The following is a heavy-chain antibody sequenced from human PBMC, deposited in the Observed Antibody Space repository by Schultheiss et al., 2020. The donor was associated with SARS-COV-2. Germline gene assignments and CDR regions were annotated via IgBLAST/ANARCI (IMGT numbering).Heavy chain of an antibody. Sequence: SETPSLTCTVSGGSISSYYWSWIRQPPGKGLEWIGYIYYSGSTNYNPSLKSRVTISVDTSKNQFSLKLSSVTAADTAVYYCARDLGSGSYAGGFDPWGQGTLVTVSS. CDR2: IYYSGST. CDR3: ARDLGSGSYAGGFDP. D-gene: IGHD1-26*01. CDR1: GGSISSYY. V-gene: IGHV4-59*01. J-gene: IGHJ5*02.